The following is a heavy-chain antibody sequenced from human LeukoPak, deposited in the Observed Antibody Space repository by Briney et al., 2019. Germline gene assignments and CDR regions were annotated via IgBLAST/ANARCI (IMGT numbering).Heavy chain of an antibody. J-gene: IGHJ4*02. Sequence: SETLSLTCTVSGGSISSYYWSWIRQPPGKGLEWIGYVHYSGSTYYNPSLKSRVTISVDTSKNQFSLKLSSVTAADTAVYYCAILTGYSSSWHPFVWDYWGQGTLVTVSS. V-gene: IGHV4-59*12. CDR2: VHYSGST. CDR1: GGSISSYY. D-gene: IGHD6-13*01. CDR3: AILTGYSSSWHPFVWDY.